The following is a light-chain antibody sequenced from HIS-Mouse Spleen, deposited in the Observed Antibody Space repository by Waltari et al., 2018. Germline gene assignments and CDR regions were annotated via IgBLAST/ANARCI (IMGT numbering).Light chain of an antibody. J-gene: IGLJ3*02. V-gene: IGLV2-23*01. CDR2: EGS. CDR1: SSDVGSYNL. Sequence: QSALTQPASVSGSPGQSFTISCTGTSSDVGSYNLVSRYQQHPGKAPNLMIYEGSKRPSGVSNRFSGSKSGNTASLTISGLQAEDEADYYCCSYAGSSTWVFGGGTKLTVL. CDR3: CSYAGSSTWV.